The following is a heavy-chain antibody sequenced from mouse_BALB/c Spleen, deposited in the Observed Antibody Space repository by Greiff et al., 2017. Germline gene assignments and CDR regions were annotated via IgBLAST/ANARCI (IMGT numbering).Heavy chain of an antibody. V-gene: IGHV5-6-5*01. J-gene: IGHJ2*01. Sequence: EVQVVESGGDLVKPGGSLKLSCAASGFTFSSYAMSWVRQTPEKRLEWVASISSGGSTYYPDSVKGRFTISRDNARNILYLQMSSLRSEDTAMYYCARGGASTMITPFDYWGQGTTLTVSS. CDR2: ISSGGST. CDR3: ARGGASTMITPFDY. D-gene: IGHD2-4*01. CDR1: GFTFSSYA.